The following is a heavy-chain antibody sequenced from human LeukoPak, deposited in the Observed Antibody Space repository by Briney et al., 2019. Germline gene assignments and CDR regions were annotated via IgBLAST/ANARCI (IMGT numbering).Heavy chain of an antibody. V-gene: IGHV3-23*01. CDR3: AKAHYDSSGYYYAFDY. D-gene: IGHD3-22*01. Sequence: GGSLRLSCAASGFTFSSYAMSWVRQAPGKGLEWVSAISGSGGSTYYADSVKGRFTISRDNSKNTLYLQMNSLRAEDTALYYCAKAHYDSSGYYYAFDYWGQGTLVTVSS. CDR1: GFTFSSYA. CDR2: ISGSGGST. J-gene: IGHJ4*02.